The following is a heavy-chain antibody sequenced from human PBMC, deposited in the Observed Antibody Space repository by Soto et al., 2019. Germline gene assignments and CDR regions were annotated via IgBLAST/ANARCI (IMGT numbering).Heavy chain of an antibody. CDR3: AKSSDYGDYSDYMDV. CDR2: ISGSGGST. CDR1: GFTFSSYA. V-gene: IGHV3-23*01. Sequence: GGSLRLSCAASGFTFSSYAMSWVRQAPGKGLEWVSAISGSGGSTYYADSVKGRFTISRDNSKNTLYLQMNSLRAEDTAVYYCAKSSDYGDYSDYMDVWGKGTTVTVSS. J-gene: IGHJ6*03. D-gene: IGHD4-17*01.